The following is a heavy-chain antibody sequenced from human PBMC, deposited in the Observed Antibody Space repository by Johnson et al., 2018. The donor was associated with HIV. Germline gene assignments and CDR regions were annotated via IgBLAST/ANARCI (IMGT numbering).Heavy chain of an antibody. D-gene: IGHD5-18*01. CDR2: ISGSGGST. CDR3: ARGRRIQLWLLADAFDI. Sequence: VQLVESGGGLVQPGRSLRLSCAASGFTFDDYAMHWVRQAPGKGLEWVSAISGSGGSTYYADSVKGRFTISRDNSKNTLYLQMNSLRAEDTAVYYCARGRRIQLWLLADAFDIWGQGTMVTVSS. CDR1: GFTFDDYA. J-gene: IGHJ3*02. V-gene: IGHV3-23*04.